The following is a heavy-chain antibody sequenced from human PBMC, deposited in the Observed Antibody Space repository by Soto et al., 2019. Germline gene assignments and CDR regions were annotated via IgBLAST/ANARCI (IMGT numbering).Heavy chain of an antibody. D-gene: IGHD5-12*01. CDR3: VREGRTSGYDYADYYYYYGMDV. Sequence: PGASLRLSCAASGFTVSSNYMSWVRQAPGKGLEWVSVIYSGGSTYYADSVKGRFTISRDNSKNTLYLQMNSLRAEDTAVYYCVREGRTSGYDYADYYYYYGMDVWGQGTTVTVSS. V-gene: IGHV3-53*01. CDR2: IYSGGST. J-gene: IGHJ6*02. CDR1: GFTVSSNY.